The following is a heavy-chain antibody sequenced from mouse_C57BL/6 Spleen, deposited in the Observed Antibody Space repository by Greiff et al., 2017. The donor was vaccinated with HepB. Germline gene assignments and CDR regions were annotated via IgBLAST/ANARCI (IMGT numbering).Heavy chain of an antibody. J-gene: IGHJ3*01. CDR1: GYTFPDYY. Sequence: EVQLQQSGPELVKPGASVKISCKASGYTFPDYYMNWVKQSHGKSLEWIGDINPNNGGTSYNQKFKGKATLTVDKSSSTAYMELRSLTSEDSAVYYCAREDGSSPAWFAYWGQGTLVTVSA. V-gene: IGHV1-26*01. D-gene: IGHD1-1*01. CDR3: AREDGSSPAWFAY. CDR2: INPNNGGT.